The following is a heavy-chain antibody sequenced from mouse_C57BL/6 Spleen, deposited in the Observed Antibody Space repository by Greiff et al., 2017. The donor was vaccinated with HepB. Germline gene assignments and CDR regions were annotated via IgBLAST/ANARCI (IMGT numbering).Heavy chain of an antibody. CDR1: GYTFTSYG. CDR2: IYPRSGNT. Sequence: VKLQESGAELARPGASVKLSCKASGYTFTSYGISWVKQRTGQGLEWIGEIYPRSGNTYYNEKFKGKATLTADKSSSTAYMELRSLTSEDSAVDFGARDDYDGNPFAYWGQGTLVTVSA. D-gene: IGHD2-4*01. V-gene: IGHV1-81*01. CDR3: ARDDYDGNPFAY. J-gene: IGHJ3*01.